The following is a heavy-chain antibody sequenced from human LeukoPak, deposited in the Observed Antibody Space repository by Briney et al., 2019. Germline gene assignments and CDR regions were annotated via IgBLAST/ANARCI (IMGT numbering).Heavy chain of an antibody. V-gene: IGHV4-30-2*01. CDR3: ARGPHSSGGYLNNWFDP. D-gene: IGHD5-12*01. Sequence: PSETLSLTCAVSGGSICSGGYSWSWIRQPPGKGLEWIGYIYHSGSTHYNPSLKSRVTISVGRSKNQFSLKLSSVTAADTAVYYCARGPHSSGGYLNNWFDPWGQGTLVTVSS. J-gene: IGHJ5*02. CDR1: GGSICSGGYS. CDR2: IYHSGST.